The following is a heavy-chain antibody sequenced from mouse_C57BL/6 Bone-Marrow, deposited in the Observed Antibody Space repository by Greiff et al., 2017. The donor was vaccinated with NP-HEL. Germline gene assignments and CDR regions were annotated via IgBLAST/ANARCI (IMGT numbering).Heavy chain of an antibody. CDR1: GYTFTSYW. Sequence: QVQLQQPGAELVMPGASVKLSCKASGYTFTSYWMHWVKQRPGQGLEWIGEIDPSDSYTNYNQKFKGKSTLTVDKSSSTAYMQLSSLTSEDSAVYYCARGDLAFDYWGQGTTLTVSP. CDR2: IDPSDSYT. V-gene: IGHV1-69*01. J-gene: IGHJ2*01. D-gene: IGHD3-3*01. CDR3: ARGDLAFDY.